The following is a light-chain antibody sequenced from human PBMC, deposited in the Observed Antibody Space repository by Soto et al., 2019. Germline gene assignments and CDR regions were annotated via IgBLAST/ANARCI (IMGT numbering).Light chain of an antibody. CDR2: GAS. J-gene: IGKJ1*01. Sequence: EIVLTQSPYTLSLSPGERATLSCRASQSVGTYLAWYQQKPGQAPRLLIYGASTRATGIPARFSGSGSGTEFTLTISSLQSEDFAVYYCQQYNNWPRTFGQGTKVDIK. V-gene: IGKV3-15*01. CDR1: QSVGTY. CDR3: QQYNNWPRT.